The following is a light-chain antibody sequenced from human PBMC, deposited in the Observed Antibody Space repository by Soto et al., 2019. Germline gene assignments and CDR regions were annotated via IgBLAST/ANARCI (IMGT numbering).Light chain of an antibody. CDR1: SSDVGGHNF. Sequence: QSALTQPPSASGSPGQSVTISCTGTSSDVGGHNFVSWYQQHPGKAPKFLIYEVTKRPSGVPDRFSGSKSGITASLTVSGLQADDEAYYYCSAYAGNTNPVIFGGGTKVTVL. V-gene: IGLV2-8*01. CDR3: SAYAGNTNPVI. CDR2: EVT. J-gene: IGLJ2*01.